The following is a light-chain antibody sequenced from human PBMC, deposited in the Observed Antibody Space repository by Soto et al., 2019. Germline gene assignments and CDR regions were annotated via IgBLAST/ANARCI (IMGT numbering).Light chain of an antibody. V-gene: IGKV3-11*01. CDR3: QQCTNGPLEYT. Sequence: EIVLTQSPATLALSPGDRATLSCRASQSISSHLAWYQQKTGQAPRLLIYDASNRAPGIPTRFTGSGSGTDFTLAISSLEPEDFAVYYCQQCTNGPLEYTFGQGTRVEIK. CDR2: DAS. J-gene: IGKJ2*01. CDR1: QSISSH.